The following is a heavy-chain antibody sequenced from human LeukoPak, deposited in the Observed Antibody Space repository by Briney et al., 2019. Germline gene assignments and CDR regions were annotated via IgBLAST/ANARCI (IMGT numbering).Heavy chain of an antibody. CDR2: ISRSGSTK. V-gene: IGHV3-11*04. D-gene: IGHD3-3*01. CDR3: ARVDDDLDAFDL. Sequence: GGSLRLSCAASGFTFSDYNMRWIRQAPGKGLEWVSSISRSGSTKYYADSVKGRFTISRDNAKNSLFLQLSSLRSEDTAVYFCARVDDDLDAFDLWGQGTLVTVSS. CDR1: GFTFSDYN. J-gene: IGHJ3*01.